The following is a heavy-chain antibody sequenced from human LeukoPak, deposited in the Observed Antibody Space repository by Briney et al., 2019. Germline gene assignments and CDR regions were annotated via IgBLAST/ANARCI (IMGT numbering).Heavy chain of an antibody. J-gene: IGHJ4*02. CDR1: GGSISTYY. CDR3: ARGYYYDFWSGYPHFDY. Sequence: SETLSLTCTVSGGSISTYYWNWIRQHPGKGLEWIGYIYYSGSTYYNPSLKSRVTISVDTSKNQFSLKLSSVTAADTAVYYCARGYYYDFWSGYPHFDYWGQGTLVTVSS. CDR2: IYYSGST. V-gene: IGHV4-59*06. D-gene: IGHD3-3*01.